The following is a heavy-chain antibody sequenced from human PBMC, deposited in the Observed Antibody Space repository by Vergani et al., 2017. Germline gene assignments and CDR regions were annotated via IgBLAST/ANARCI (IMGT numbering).Heavy chain of an antibody. CDR2: INHSGST. Sequence: QVQLQQWGAGLLKPSETLSLTCAVYGGSFSGYYWSWIRQPPGKGLEWIGEINHSGSTNYNPSLKSRVTISVDTSKNQFSLKLSSVTAADTAVYYCARPVSYYDILTGYYYYYMDVWGKGTTVTVSS. CDR1: GGSFSGYY. CDR3: ARPVSYYDILTGYYYYYMDV. J-gene: IGHJ6*03. V-gene: IGHV4-34*01. D-gene: IGHD3-9*01.